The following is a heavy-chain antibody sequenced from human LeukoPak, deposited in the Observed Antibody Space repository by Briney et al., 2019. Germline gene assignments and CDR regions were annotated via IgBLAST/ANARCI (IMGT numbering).Heavy chain of an antibody. V-gene: IGHV4-34*01. J-gene: IGHJ3*02. CDR3: ARSTLRIRGVINRGAFDI. CDR1: GVSFSGYY. Sequence: SETLSLTCAVYGVSFSGYYWSWIRQPPGKGLEWIGEINHSGSTNYNPSLKSRVTISVDTSKNQFSLKLSSVTAADTAVYYCARSTLRIRGVINRGAFDIWGQGTMVTVSS. CDR2: INHSGST. D-gene: IGHD3-10*01.